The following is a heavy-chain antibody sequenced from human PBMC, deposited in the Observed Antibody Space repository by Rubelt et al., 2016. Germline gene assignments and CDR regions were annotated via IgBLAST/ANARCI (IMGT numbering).Heavy chain of an antibody. V-gene: IGHV1-18*01. D-gene: IGHD1-26*01. CDR2: ISAYNGNT. CDR1: GYTFTTYG. J-gene: IGHJ4*02. Sequence: QVQLVQSGAEVKKPGASVKVSCKASGYTFTTYGINWVRQAPGQGLEWMGWISAYNGNTNPAQKLQGRVTRTTDTSTRTAYMELRSLRSDDTAVYYCAREAYSGRYPLIDYWGQGTLVTVSS. CDR3: AREAYSGRYPLIDY.